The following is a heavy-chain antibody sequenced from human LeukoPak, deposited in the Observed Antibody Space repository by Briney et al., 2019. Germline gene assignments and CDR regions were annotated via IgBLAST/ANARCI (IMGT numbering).Heavy chain of an antibody. CDR2: INPNSGGT. CDR3: ARGPGSGWYLVGATEN. CDR1: GYTFTGYY. Sequence: ASVKVSCKASGYTFTGYYMHWVRQAPGQGLEWMGRINPNSGGTNYAQKFQGRVTMTRDTSISTAYMELSRLRSDDTAVYYCARGPGSGWYLVGATENWGQGTLVTVSS. V-gene: IGHV1-2*06. D-gene: IGHD6-19*01. J-gene: IGHJ4*02.